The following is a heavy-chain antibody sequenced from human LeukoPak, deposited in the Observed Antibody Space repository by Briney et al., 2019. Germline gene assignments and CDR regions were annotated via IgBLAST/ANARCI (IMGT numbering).Heavy chain of an antibody. D-gene: IGHD4-23*01. V-gene: IGHV3-30*18. CDR2: ISYDGSNK. CDR1: GFTFSSYG. CDR3: AKVFYGGNSAGNDY. Sequence: GGSLRLSCAASGFTFSSYGMHWVRQAPGKGLEWVAVISYDGSNKYYADSVKGRFTISRGNSKNTLYLQMNSLRAEDTAVYYCAKVFYGGNSAGNDYWGQGTLVTVSS. J-gene: IGHJ4*02.